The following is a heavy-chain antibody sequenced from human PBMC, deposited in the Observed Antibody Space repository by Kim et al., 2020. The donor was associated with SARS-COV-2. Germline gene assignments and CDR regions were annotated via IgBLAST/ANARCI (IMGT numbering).Heavy chain of an antibody. J-gene: IGHJ6*02. CDR2: IRSKAYGGTT. D-gene: IGHD2-2*01. CDR1: GFTFGDYA. Sequence: GGSLRLSCTASGFTFGDYAMSWVRQAPGKGLEWVGFIRSKAYGGTTEYAASVKGRFTISRDDSKSIAYLQMNSLKTEDTAVYYCTREALGYCSSTSCLNYYGMDVWGQGTTVTVSS. V-gene: IGHV3-49*04. CDR3: TREALGYCSSTSCLNYYGMDV.